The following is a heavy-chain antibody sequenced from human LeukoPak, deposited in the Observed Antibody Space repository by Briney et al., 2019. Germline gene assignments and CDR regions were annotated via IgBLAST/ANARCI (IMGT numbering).Heavy chain of an antibody. J-gene: IGHJ4*02. CDR1: GGSFRSYY. CDR2: MYYRGST. CDR3: ATGVHGIAAAGDYYFDY. D-gene: IGHD6-13*01. Sequence: NASETLSLTCTVSGGSFRSYYWSWIRQPPGKGLEWIGYMYYRGSTNYNPSLKSRVTISVDTSKNQFSLKLSSVTAADTAAHYCATGVHGIAAAGDYYFDYWGQGTLVTVSS. V-gene: IGHV4-59*01.